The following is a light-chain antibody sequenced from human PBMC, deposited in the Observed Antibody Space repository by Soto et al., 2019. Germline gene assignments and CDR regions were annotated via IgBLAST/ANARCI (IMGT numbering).Light chain of an antibody. CDR3: SSYTRSRSNYV. Sequence: QSVLTQPASVSGSPGRSITISCPGTSSDVGGYNYVSWYQQHPGKAPKLMIYDVSNRPSGVSNRFSGSKPGNTASLTISGLQAEDEADYYCSSYTRSRSNYVFGTGPKVTVL. CDR2: DVS. V-gene: IGLV2-14*01. J-gene: IGLJ1*01. CDR1: SSDVGGYNY.